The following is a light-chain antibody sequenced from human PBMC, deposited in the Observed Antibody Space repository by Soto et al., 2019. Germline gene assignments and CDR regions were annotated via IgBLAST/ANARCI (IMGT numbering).Light chain of an antibody. J-gene: IGKJ1*01. CDR1: QSVGTRY. V-gene: IGKV3-20*01. CDR2: GTS. CDR3: QRYGSSPWT. Sequence: EIVLTQSPGTLSLSPGERATLSCRASQSVGTRYLAWYQQKPGQAPRLLIYGTSSRATGIPDRFSGSGSGTDFTLTISRLESEDFAVYYCQRYGSSPWTFGQGTKVEIK.